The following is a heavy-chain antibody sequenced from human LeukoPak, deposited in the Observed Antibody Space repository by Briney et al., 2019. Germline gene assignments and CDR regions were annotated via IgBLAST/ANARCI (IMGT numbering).Heavy chain of an antibody. Sequence: GASVKVSCKASGYTFTSYYMHWVRQAPGQGLEWMGIINPSGGSTSYAQKFQGRVTMTRDTSTSTVYVELSSLRSEDTAVYYCASAYCSSTSCYPYYMDVWGKGTTVTISS. D-gene: IGHD2-2*01. CDR3: ASAYCSSTSCYPYYMDV. CDR1: GYTFTSYY. CDR2: INPSGGST. V-gene: IGHV1-46*01. J-gene: IGHJ6*03.